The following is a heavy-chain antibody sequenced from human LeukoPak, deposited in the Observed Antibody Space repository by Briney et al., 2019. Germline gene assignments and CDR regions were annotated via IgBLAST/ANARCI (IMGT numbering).Heavy chain of an antibody. CDR1: GGSFSGYY. D-gene: IGHD3-3*01. CDR2: INHSGST. J-gene: IGHJ4*02. Sequence: SETLSLTCAVYGGSFSGYYWSWIRQPPGKGLEWIGEINHSGSTNYNPSLKSRVTISVDTSKNQFSLKLSSVTAADTAVYYCARVISLSGYPDYWGQGTLVTVSS. CDR3: ARVISLSGYPDY. V-gene: IGHV4-34*01.